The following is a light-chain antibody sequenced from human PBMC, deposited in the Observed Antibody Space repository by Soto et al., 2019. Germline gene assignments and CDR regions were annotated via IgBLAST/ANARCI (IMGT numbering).Light chain of an antibody. V-gene: IGKV1-5*03. J-gene: IGKJ1*01. CDR1: QSISSW. CDR2: KSS. Sequence: DIPMTQSPSTLSASVGDRVTITCRASQSISSWLAWYQQKPGKAPKLLIYKSSSLDSGIPSRFSGSGSGTEFTRTISSLQPADFATYYFQQYNSYPWTFGQGTKVEIK. CDR3: QQYNSYPWT.